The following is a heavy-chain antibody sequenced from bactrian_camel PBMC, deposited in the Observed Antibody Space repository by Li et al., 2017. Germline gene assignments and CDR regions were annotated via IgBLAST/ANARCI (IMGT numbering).Heavy chain of an antibody. CDR3: AAGFAMLVRWLLVENEYTS. CDR2: VSGDGAT. Sequence: HVQLVESGGGSVQAGGSLTLSCTASGFTFDDSEMGWYRQAPGHECELVSTVSGDGATYYAESVKGRFTISRDNAKNTLYLRMHDLKPEDTARYYCAAGFAMLVRWLLVENEYTSWGQGTQVTVS. CDR1: GFTFDDSE. D-gene: IGHD6*01. J-gene: IGHJ4*01. V-gene: IGHV3S55*01.